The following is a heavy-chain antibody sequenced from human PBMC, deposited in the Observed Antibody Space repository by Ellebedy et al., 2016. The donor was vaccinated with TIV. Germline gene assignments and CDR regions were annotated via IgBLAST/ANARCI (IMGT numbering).Heavy chain of an antibody. V-gene: IGHV4-34*01. CDR2: INHSGIT. CDR1: SGSFGDHY. Sequence: SETLSLTCAVCSGSFGDHYWSWLRQPPGKGLEWIGEINHSGITNYNPSLKSRVTISVDTSKNQFSLNLNSVTAAGTAVYYCASCTFGYVNAFDVWGLGTTVTVSS. CDR3: ASCTFGYVNAFDV. D-gene: IGHD5-18*01. J-gene: IGHJ3*01.